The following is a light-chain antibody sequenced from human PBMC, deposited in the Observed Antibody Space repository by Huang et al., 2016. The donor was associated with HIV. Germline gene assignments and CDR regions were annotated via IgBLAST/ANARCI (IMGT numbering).Light chain of an antibody. CDR3: QQSARTPRT. CDR2: GAS. CDR1: QNINRY. Sequence: DIQITQSPSSLSASVGDRVKITCRASQNINRYLNLYQQRPGDAPKLLIHGASSLQSRVPSRFTGSGSGTDFTLTISSLQPEDSATYYCQQSARTPRTFGQGTKLEI. V-gene: IGKV1-39*01. J-gene: IGKJ2*01.